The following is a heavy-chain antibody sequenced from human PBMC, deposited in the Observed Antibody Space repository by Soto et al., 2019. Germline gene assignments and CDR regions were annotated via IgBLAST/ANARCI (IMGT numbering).Heavy chain of an antibody. CDR2: IIPIFGTA. CDR1: GGTFSSYA. J-gene: IGHJ6*02. V-gene: IGHV1-69*13. CDR3: ASNGSPELHYYYGMDV. D-gene: IGHD1-7*01. Sequence: SVKVSCKASGGTFSSYAISWVRQAPGRGLEWMGGIIPIFGTANYAQKFEGRVTITADESTSTAYMELSSLRSEDTAVYYCASNGSPELHYYYGMDVWGQGTTVTVSS.